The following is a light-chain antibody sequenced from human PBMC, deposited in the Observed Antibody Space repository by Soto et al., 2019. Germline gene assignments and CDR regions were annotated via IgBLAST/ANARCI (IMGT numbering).Light chain of an antibody. Sequence: EIVLTQSPGTLSLSPGERATLSCRASQSVDNNYLAWYQQKPGQAPRLLIYGASSRTTGIPDRFSGSGSGTDFTLTVSRLEPEYFAVYYCQQFGSSPPRYTFGQGTKLEIK. CDR2: GAS. CDR1: QSVDNNY. V-gene: IGKV3-20*01. CDR3: QQFGSSPPRYT. J-gene: IGKJ2*01.